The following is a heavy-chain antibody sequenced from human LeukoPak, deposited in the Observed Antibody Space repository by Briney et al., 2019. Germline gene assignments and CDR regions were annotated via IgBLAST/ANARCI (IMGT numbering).Heavy chain of an antibody. Sequence: GGSLRLSCAASGFTFSSYAMNWVRQAPGKGLEWVSAISGSGGSTYYADSVKGRFTISRDNSKNTLYLQMNSLRAEDTAIYYCAKAMTGSTYYFDSWGQGTLVTASS. CDR2: ISGSGGST. V-gene: IGHV3-23*01. J-gene: IGHJ4*02. CDR1: GFTFSSYA. D-gene: IGHD3-9*01. CDR3: AKAMTGSTYYFDS.